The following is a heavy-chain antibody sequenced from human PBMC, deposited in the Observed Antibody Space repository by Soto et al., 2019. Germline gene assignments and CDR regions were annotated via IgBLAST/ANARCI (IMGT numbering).Heavy chain of an antibody. J-gene: IGHJ6*02. Sequence: GSLRLSCAASGFTFSSYEMNWVRQAPGKGLEWVSYISSSGSTIYYADSVKGRFTISRDNAKNSLYLQMNSLRAEDTAVYYCARDNWNYASGGYYYYGMDVWGQGTTVTVSS. CDR3: ARDNWNYASGGYYYYGMDV. CDR1: GFTFSSYE. V-gene: IGHV3-48*03. CDR2: ISSSGSTI. D-gene: IGHD1-7*01.